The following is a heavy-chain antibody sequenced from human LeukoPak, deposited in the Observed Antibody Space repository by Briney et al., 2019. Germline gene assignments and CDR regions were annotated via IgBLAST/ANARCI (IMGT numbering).Heavy chain of an antibody. Sequence: ASVKVSCKASGSTLTSYGISWVRQAPGQGLEWMGWISVHNGNTNYAQKLQGRVTMTTDTSTSTAYMELRSLRSDDTAVYYCARGLERYYYGSGTYVYYYGMDTWGQGTTVTVSS. CDR1: GSTLTSYG. CDR2: ISVHNGNT. V-gene: IGHV1-18*01. D-gene: IGHD3-10*01. CDR3: ARGLERYYYGSGTYVYYYGMDT. J-gene: IGHJ6*02.